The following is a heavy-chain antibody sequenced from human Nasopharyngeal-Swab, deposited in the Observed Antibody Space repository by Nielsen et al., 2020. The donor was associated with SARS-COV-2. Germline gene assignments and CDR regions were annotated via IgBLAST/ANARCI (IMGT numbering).Heavy chain of an antibody. V-gene: IGHV3-48*04. Sequence: GESLKISCAASGFNFNYYSMNWVRRAPGKGLEWLSYISSDTNTIKYAESVKGRFTISRDNAKNSIFLQMNSPRVEDTAVYYCARGNFGGGSLDYWGQGTLVTVSS. CDR1: GFNFNYYS. CDR2: ISSDTNTI. D-gene: IGHD3-16*01. J-gene: IGHJ4*02. CDR3: ARGNFGGGSLDY.